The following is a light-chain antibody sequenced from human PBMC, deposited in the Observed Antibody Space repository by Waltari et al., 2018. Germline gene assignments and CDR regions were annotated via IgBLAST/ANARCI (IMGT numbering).Light chain of an antibody. V-gene: IGKV1-39*02. CDR1: QSISSY. Sequence: DIQMTQSPSFLSASVGDRVTITCRASQSISSYLNWYQQKPGEAPKLLIYDASSLESGVPSRFSGSGSGTEFTLTISSLQSDDFATYYCQQYRGLWTFGQGTRVEVK. J-gene: IGKJ1*01. CDR2: DAS. CDR3: QQYRGLWT.